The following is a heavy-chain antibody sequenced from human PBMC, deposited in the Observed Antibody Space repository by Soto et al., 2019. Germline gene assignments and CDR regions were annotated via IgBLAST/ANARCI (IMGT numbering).Heavy chain of an antibody. CDR3: VKDRVPGAYGHYYGMDV. D-gene: IGHD5-12*01. Sequence: GALRLSCRVSGFTFNNSGMHWVRQAPGKGLEWMAVISFDGSEKHYADSMKGRLTISRDNPKNTLHLQMNSLRAEDTAIYYCVKDRVPGAYGHYYGMDVWGQGTTVTVSS. CDR2: ISFDGSEK. J-gene: IGHJ6*02. CDR1: GFTFNNSG. V-gene: IGHV3-30*18.